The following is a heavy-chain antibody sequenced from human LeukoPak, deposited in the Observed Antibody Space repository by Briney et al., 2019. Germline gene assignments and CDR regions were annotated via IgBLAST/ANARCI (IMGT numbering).Heavy chain of an antibody. CDR3: ATSEMAYYYGMDV. D-gene: IGHD1-14*01. Sequence: GGSLRLSCAASGFTFSSYIMNWVRQAPGKGLEWVSAISGSGGSTYYADSVKGRFTISRDNSKNTLYLQMNSLRAEDTAVYYCATSEMAYYYGMDVWGQGTTVTVSS. V-gene: IGHV3-23*01. CDR2: ISGSGGST. J-gene: IGHJ6*02. CDR1: GFTFSSYI.